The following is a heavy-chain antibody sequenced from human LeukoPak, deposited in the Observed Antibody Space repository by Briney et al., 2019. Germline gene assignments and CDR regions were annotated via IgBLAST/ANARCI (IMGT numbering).Heavy chain of an antibody. Sequence: GGSLRLSCAASGFTFTSNAMGWVRQAPGEGLEWVSAISGSGARTYYADSVKGRFTISRDNSKNTLYLQMNSLRAEDTAVYYCAKWGCSGGNCYPFDYWGQGTLVTVSS. CDR2: ISGSGART. CDR3: AKWGCSGGNCYPFDY. J-gene: IGHJ4*02. CDR1: GFTFTSNA. D-gene: IGHD2-15*01. V-gene: IGHV3-23*01.